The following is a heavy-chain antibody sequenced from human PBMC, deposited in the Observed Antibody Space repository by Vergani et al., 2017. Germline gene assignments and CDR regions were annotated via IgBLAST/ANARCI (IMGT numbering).Heavy chain of an antibody. CDR3: ARGNWFDP. Sequence: QVQLQQWGAGLLKPSETLSLTCAVYGGSFSGCYWSWIRQPPGKGLEWIGEITHSGRTNYNPSLKSPVTISVDTSTNQFSRKLSSVTAADTAVYYCARGNWFDPWGQGTLVTVSS. J-gene: IGHJ5*02. V-gene: IGHV4-34*01. CDR1: GGSFSGCY. CDR2: ITHSGRT.